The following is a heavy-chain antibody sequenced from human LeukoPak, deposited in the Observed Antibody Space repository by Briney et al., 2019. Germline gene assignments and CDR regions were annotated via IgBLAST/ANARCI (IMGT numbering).Heavy chain of an antibody. CDR2: MNPNSGNT. V-gene: IGHV1-8*03. CDR1: GYTFTSYD. Sequence: ASVKVSCKASGYTFTSYDINWVRQATGQGLEWMGWMNPNSGNTGYAQKLQGRVTITRNTSISTAYMELSSLRSEDTAVYYCASGDRSTSPYYFDYWGQGTLVTVSS. CDR3: ASGDRSTSPYYFDY. D-gene: IGHD2-2*01. J-gene: IGHJ4*02.